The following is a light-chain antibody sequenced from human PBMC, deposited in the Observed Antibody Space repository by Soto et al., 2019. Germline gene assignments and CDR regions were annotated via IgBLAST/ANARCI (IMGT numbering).Light chain of an antibody. Sequence: QSVLTQPASVSGSPGQSITISCTGTSSDVGGFNYVSWYQQHPGKAPKLLIFDVYSRPSGISNRFSGSKSGNTASLTISGLQDEEEADYSCSSYKTRSSYVFGAGTKVTV. CDR2: DVY. CDR3: SSYKTRSSYV. CDR1: SSDVGGFNY. J-gene: IGLJ1*01. V-gene: IGLV2-14*01.